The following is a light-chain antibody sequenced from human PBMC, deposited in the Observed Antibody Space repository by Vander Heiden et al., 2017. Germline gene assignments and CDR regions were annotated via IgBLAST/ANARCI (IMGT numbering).Light chain of an antibody. V-gene: IGLV3-21*02. CDR1: NIGTKS. CDR2: DDG. Sequence: SYVLTQPPSVSLASGQTARITCGGDNIGTKSVYWYHQKPGQAPVLVVYDDGARPSGIPERFSGSNSGNTAALTISRVEAGDEADYFCQVWDGDTDHAVFGGGTKLTVL. CDR3: QVWDGDTDHAV. J-gene: IGLJ2*01.